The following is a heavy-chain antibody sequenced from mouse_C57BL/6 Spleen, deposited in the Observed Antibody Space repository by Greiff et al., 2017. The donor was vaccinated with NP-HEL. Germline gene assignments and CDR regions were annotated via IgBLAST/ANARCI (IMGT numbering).Heavy chain of an antibody. Sequence: VQLQQSGAELARPGASVKLSCKASGYTFTSYGISWVKQRTGQGLEWIGEIYPRSGNTSYNEKFKGKATLTADKSSSTAYMELRSLTSEDSAVYFCAMYGSSPAWFAYWGQGTLVTVSA. J-gene: IGHJ3*01. D-gene: IGHD1-1*01. V-gene: IGHV1-81*01. CDR1: GYTFTSYG. CDR2: IYPRSGNT. CDR3: AMYGSSPAWFAY.